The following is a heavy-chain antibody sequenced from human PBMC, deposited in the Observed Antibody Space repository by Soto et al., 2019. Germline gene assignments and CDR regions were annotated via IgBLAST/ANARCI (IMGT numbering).Heavy chain of an antibody. CDR2: ITWNSGKI. Sequence: GGSLRLSCTASGFTFEDYTMDWVRQAPGKGTEWGSGITWNSGKINYADSVKGRFSISRDNAKNALYLQMDSLRTEDTALYYCVKSKENFVYNALRPYHYWGQGTQVTVSS. D-gene: IGHD1-20*01. J-gene: IGHJ4*02. V-gene: IGHV3-9*01. CDR1: GFTFEDYT. CDR3: VKSKENFVYNALRPYHY.